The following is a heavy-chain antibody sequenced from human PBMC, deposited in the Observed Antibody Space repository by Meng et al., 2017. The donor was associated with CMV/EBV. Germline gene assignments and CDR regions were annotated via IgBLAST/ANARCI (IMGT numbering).Heavy chain of an antibody. J-gene: IGHJ4*02. D-gene: IGHD2-2*01. Sequence: SETLSLTCTVSGGSISSYYWSWIRQPPGKGLEWIGYIYYSGSTNYNPSLKSRVTISVDTSKNQFSPKLSSVTAADTAVYYCARAVVVPAAIDYWGQGTLVTVSS. CDR3: ARAVVVPAAIDY. CDR2: IYYSGST. CDR1: GGSISSYY. V-gene: IGHV4-59*01.